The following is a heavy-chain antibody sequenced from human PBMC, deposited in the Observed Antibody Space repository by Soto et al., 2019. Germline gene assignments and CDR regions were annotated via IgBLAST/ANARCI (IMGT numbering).Heavy chain of an antibody. V-gene: IGHV3-23*01. CDR1: GFTFSRYA. J-gene: IGHJ4*02. Sequence: EVQLLESGGGLVQPGGSLRLSCAASGFTFSRYAMSWVRQAPGKGLEWVSTISGSGGSTYSADSVKGRFTISRDNSKNTLYLQMNSLRAEDTAVYYCAKDGLGAYSYGSYYFDYWGQGTLVTVSS. D-gene: IGHD5-18*01. CDR2: ISGSGGST. CDR3: AKDGLGAYSYGSYYFDY.